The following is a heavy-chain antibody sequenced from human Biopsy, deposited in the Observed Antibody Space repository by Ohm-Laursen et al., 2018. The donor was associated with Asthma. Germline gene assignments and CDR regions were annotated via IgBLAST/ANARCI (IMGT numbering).Heavy chain of an antibody. J-gene: IGHJ4*02. CDR3: ARFIDGTFFVDY. V-gene: IGHV5-51*01. CDR1: GYTFSDSW. CDR2: IFAANSET. D-gene: IGHD1-7*01. Sequence: ESLKISCKVSGYTFSDSWIGWVRQMPGKGLEWMGIIFAANSETKYSPSFQGQVTIPADMSISTAFLQWSSLKASDTAIYYCARFIDGTFFVDYWGQGTLVTVSS.